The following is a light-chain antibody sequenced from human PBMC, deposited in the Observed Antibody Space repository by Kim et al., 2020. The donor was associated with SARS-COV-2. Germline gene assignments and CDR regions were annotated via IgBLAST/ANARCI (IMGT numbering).Light chain of an antibody. CDR2: RSN. J-gene: IGLJ3*02. CDR3: AAWDDRLSGRV. CDR1: SSNIENNF. V-gene: IGLV1-47*01. Sequence: QSVLTQPPSASGTPGQRVIISCSGSSSNIENNFVYWYQQIPGTAPKVLIYRSNERPSGVPDRFSGSKSGTSASLAISGLRSEDEADYYCAAWDDRLSGRVLSGGNQLAVL.